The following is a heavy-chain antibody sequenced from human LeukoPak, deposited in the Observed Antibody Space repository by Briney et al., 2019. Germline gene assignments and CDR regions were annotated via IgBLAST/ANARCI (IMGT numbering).Heavy chain of an antibody. CDR3: ARQAELGYSYGFGDYYYGMDV. V-gene: IGHV1-8*01. CDR2: IIPILGIA. CDR1: GYTFTSYD. D-gene: IGHD5-18*01. J-gene: IGHJ6*02. Sequence: GASVKVSCKASGYTFTSYDISWVRQAPGQGLEWMGRIIPILGIANYAQKFQGRVTMTRNTSISTAYMELSSLRSEDTAVYYCARQAELGYSYGFGDYYYGMDVWGQGTTVTVSS.